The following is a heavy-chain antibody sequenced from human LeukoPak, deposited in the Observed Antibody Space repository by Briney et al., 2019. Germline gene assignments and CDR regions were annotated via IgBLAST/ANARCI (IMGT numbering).Heavy chain of an antibody. CDR2: IYYSGNT. CDR3: ARDTLDYFDY. CDR1: GGSISSYY. V-gene: IGHV4-59*01. J-gene: IGHJ4*02. Sequence: SETLCLTCTVSGGSISSYYWSWIRQPPGKGLEWVGFIYYSGNTNYNPSLKSRVTISVDTSKNQFSLKLSSVTAADTAVYYCARDTLDYFDYWGQGTLVTVSS.